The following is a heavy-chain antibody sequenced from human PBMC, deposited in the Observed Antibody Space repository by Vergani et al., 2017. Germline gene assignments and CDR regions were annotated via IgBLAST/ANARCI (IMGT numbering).Heavy chain of an antibody. CDR3: AKDVSAHGGNGAHFDY. CDR1: GFTFSSYA. J-gene: IGHJ4*02. CDR2: ISGSGGST. V-gene: IGHV3-23*01. D-gene: IGHD4-23*01. Sequence: EVQLLESGGGLVQPGGSLRLSCAASGFTFSSYAMSWVRQAPGKGLEWVSAISGSGGSTDYADSVKGRFTISRDNSKNTLYLQMNSLRAEDTAVYYCAKDVSAHGGNGAHFDYWGQGTLVTVSS.